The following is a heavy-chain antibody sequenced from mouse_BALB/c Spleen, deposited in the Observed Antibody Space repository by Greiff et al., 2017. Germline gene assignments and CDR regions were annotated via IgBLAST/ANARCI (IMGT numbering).Heavy chain of an antibody. CDR3: TRSTMITTGDWFAY. J-gene: IGHJ3*01. CDR1: GFTFSNYW. CDR2: IRLKSNNYAT. D-gene: IGHD2-4*01. V-gene: IGHV6-6*02. Sequence: EVKLMESGGGLVQPGGSMKLSCVASGFTFSNYWMNWVRQSPEKGLEWVAEIRLKSNNYATHYAESVKGRFTISRDDSKSSVYLQMNNLRAEDTGIYYCTRSTMITTGDWFAYWGQGTLVTVSA.